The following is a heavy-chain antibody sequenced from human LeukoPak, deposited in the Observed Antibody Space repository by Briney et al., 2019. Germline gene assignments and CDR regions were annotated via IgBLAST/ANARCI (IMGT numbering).Heavy chain of an antibody. CDR3: ARDLELWLNY. CDR1: GFTFSSYW. Sequence: PGGSLRLSCAASGFTFSSYWMHWVRQAPGKGLEWVSSISSSSSYIYYADSVKGRFTISRDNAKNSLYLQMNSLRAEDPAVYYCARDLELWLNYWGQGTLVTVSS. D-gene: IGHD5-18*01. J-gene: IGHJ4*02. V-gene: IGHV3-21*01. CDR2: ISSSSSYI.